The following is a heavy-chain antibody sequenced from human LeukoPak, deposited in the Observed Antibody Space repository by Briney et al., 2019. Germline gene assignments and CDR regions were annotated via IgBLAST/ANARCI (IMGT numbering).Heavy chain of an antibody. D-gene: IGHD5-18*01. CDR3: ARVSGRIQVWPQPFGDGMDV. CDR1: GFTFSHYA. J-gene: IGHJ6*02. V-gene: IGHV3-23*01. CDR2: ISGGGDNT. Sequence: GGSLRLSCAASGFTFSHYAMTWVRQAPGKGLEWVSGISGGGDNTFYADSVKGRFTISREDSKNTLYLQMNSLRAEDTAIYYCARVSGRIQVWPQPFGDGMDVWGQGTTVTVSS.